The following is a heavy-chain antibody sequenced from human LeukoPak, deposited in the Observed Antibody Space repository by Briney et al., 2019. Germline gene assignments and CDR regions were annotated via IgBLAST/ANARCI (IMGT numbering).Heavy chain of an antibody. CDR1: GFTFGSFG. CDR2: IWYDGTNT. V-gene: IGHV3-33*06. CDR3: AKSPNIGNYYYYMDV. Sequence: GRSLRLSCAASGFTFGSFGMHWVRQAPGMGLEFVAGIWYDGTNTYYADSLKGRFTISRDNSKDTLFLQVSSLRAEDSAVYYCAKSPNIGNYYYYMDVCGKGTTVTVSS. D-gene: IGHD2/OR15-2a*01. J-gene: IGHJ6*03.